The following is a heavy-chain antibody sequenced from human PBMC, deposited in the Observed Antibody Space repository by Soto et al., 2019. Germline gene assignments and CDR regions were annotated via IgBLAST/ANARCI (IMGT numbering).Heavy chain of an antibody. CDR3: FRGGVTSRTFDY. Sequence: GESLKISCKASGYIIKNYWIGWVRQMPGQGLEWMGIIFPDDSDTRYSPSFQGHVTISVDKSISTAYVQWSSLKASDSAIYYCFRGGVTSRTFDYWGQGTLVTAPQ. CDR2: IFPDDSDT. J-gene: IGHJ4*02. CDR1: GYIIKNYW. D-gene: IGHD3-16*01. V-gene: IGHV5-51*01.